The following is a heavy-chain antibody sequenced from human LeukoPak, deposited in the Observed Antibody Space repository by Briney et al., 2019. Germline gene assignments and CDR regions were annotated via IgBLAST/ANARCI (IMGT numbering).Heavy chain of an antibody. CDR1: GFAFNDYW. V-gene: IGHV3-11*04. J-gene: IGHJ5*02. Sequence: GGSLRLSCAASGFAFNDYWMNWVRQVPGKGLEWVSYISSSGSNIYYADSVKGRFTISRDNAKNSLYLQMNSLRAEDTAVYYCARALGPWGQGTLVTVSS. CDR3: ARALGP. D-gene: IGHD3-16*01. CDR2: ISSSGSNI.